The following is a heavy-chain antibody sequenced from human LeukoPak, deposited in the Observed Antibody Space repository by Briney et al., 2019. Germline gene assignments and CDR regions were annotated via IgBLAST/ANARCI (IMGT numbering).Heavy chain of an antibody. J-gene: IGHJ6*02. Sequence: SETLSLTCTVSGVSTSSYYWSWIRQSPGKGLEWIGFLYYSGSTNYNPSLKSRGTISVDTPKNQFSLKLSSVTAADTAVYYCARHRRQGQEAEYLMDVWGQGTTVTVSS. CDR2: LYYSGST. CDR1: GVSTSSYY. V-gene: IGHV4-59*08. CDR3: ARHRRQGQEAEYLMDV. D-gene: IGHD2/OR15-2a*01.